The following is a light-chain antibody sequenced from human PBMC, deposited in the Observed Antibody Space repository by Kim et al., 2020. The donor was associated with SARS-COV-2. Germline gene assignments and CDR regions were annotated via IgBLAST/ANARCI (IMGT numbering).Light chain of an antibody. V-gene: IGLV1-51*01. CDR2: NNN. CDR1: SSNIGNNY. CDR3: RAWDSSLSGGG. Sequence: QSVLTQLPSVSAAPGQKVTISCSGSSSNIGNNYVPWYQQLPGTAPILLIYNNNKRPSGVPDRFSGSKSGTSATLGITGLETRVEAGYYCRAWDSSLSGGGFGGGAKLAVL. J-gene: IGLJ2*01.